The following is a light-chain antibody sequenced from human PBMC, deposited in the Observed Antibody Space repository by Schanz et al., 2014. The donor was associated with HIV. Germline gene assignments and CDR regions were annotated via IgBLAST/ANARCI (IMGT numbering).Light chain of an antibody. J-gene: IGKJ4*01. CDR3: QYFGNSGGT. CDR1: QSVSSNF. V-gene: IGKV3-20*01. CDR2: DAS. Sequence: EIVLTQSPGTLSLSPGERATLSCRASQSVSSNFLAWYQQKPGQAPRLVIYDASNRATGIPPRFSGGESGTDFTLTISRVEPEDFAVYFCQYFGNSGGTFGGGTKVEIK.